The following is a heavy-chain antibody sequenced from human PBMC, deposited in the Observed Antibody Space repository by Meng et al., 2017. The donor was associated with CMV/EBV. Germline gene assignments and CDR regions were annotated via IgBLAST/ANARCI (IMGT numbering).Heavy chain of an antibody. D-gene: IGHD4-23*01. Sequence: GESLKISCAASGFTFSSYGMHWVRQAPGKGLEWVEFIRYDGSNKYYADSVKGRFTISRDNSKNTLYLQMNSLRAEDTAVYYCAKAVASYWGQGTLVTVSS. CDR1: GFTFSSYG. V-gene: IGHV3-30*02. CDR3: AKAVASY. J-gene: IGHJ4*02. CDR2: IRYDGSNK.